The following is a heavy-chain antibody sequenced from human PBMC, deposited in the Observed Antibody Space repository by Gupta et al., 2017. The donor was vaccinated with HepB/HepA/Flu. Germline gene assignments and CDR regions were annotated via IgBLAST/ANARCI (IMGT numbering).Heavy chain of an antibody. V-gene: IGHV1-69*02. Sequence: SWVRQAPGQGLEWMGRIIPILGIANYAQKFQGRVTITADKSTSTAYMELSSLRSEDTAVYYCASRKASRDNAFDIWGQGTMVTVSS. J-gene: IGHJ3*02. CDR3: ASRKASRDNAFDI. D-gene: IGHD2-21*02. CDR2: IIPILGIA.